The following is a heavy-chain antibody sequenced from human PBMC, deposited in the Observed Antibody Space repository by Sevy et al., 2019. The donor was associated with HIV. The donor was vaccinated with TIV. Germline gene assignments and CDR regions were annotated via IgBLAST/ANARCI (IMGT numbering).Heavy chain of an antibody. Sequence: EGSLRLSCSASGFSFSSFALHWIRQAPGKELEYVSGIRRHGAYTYYADSVRGRFAISRDNSKNNLYLQMTSLRPEDTAVCYCVKDLDCSGGSCSDPPYYFDYWGQGTQVTVSS. CDR2: IRRHGAYT. D-gene: IGHD2-15*01. J-gene: IGHJ4*02. V-gene: IGHV3-64D*08. CDR3: VKDLDCSGGSCSDPPYYFDY. CDR1: GFSFSSFA.